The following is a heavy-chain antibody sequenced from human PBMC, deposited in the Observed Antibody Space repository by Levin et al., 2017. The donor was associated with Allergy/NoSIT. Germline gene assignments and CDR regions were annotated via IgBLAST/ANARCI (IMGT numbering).Heavy chain of an antibody. CDR2: ISTSSNYI. CDR1: GFTFSSYR. CDR3: ARGGRITGTTGA. V-gene: IGHV3-21*01. D-gene: IGHD1-7*01. J-gene: IGHJ5*02. Sequence: SCAASGFTFSSYRMNWVRQAPGQGLEWVSSISTSSNYIYYADSVKGRFTISRDNAKNSLYLQMNSLRAEDTAVYYCARGGRITGTTGAWGQGTLVGVSS.